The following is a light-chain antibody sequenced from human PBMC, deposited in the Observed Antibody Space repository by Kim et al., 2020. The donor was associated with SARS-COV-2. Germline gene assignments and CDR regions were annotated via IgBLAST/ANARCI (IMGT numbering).Light chain of an antibody. CDR3: SSYAGSKNYV. J-gene: IGLJ1*01. V-gene: IGLV2-8*01. CDR1: SNDVGGDNY. Sequence: GQSDTITCTGTSNDVGGDNYGAWYQQHPGRAPKLMIYEVSKRPTGVPDRFSGSKSGNTASLTVSGLQAEDEADYYCSSYAGSKNYVFGTGTKVTVL. CDR2: EVS.